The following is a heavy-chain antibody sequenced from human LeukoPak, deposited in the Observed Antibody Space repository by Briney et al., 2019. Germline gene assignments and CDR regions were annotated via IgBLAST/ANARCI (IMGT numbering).Heavy chain of an antibody. D-gene: IGHD6-19*01. CDR2: ITSGGGAT. Sequence: GGSLRLSCAASGFSFSRYWMHWVRHSPGKGLEWVSGITSGGGATYYADSVKGRFTISRDNPKITLYLQMNSLRADDTAVYYCVKAKVADQRLVPFDYWGQGTLVTVSS. V-gene: IGHV3-23*01. CDR1: GFSFSRYW. CDR3: VKAKVADQRLVPFDY. J-gene: IGHJ4*02.